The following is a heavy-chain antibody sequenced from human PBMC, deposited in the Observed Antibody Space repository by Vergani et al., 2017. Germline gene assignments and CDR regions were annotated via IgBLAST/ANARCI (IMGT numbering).Heavy chain of an antibody. J-gene: IGHJ6*02. Sequence: QVQLVQSGAEVKKPGSSVKVSCKASGGTFSSYAISWVRQAPGQGLEWMGGIIPIFGTANYAQKFQGRVTITADESTSTAYMELSSLRSEDTAVYYCARVWMVXGVIGPYYYGMDVWGQGTTVTVSS. CDR2: IIPIFGTA. D-gene: IGHD3-10*01. CDR3: ARVWMVXGVIGPYYYGMDV. V-gene: IGHV1-69*12. CDR1: GGTFSSYA.